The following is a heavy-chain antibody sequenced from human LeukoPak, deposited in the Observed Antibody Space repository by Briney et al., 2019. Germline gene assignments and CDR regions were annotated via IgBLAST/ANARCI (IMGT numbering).Heavy chain of an antibody. V-gene: IGHV4-4*07. CDR2: SYISGST. Sequence: SETLSLTCTVSGGSINSYYWSWIRQPAGKGLEWIGRSYISGSTNYNPSLKSRVTMSIDTSKNQFSLKLSSVTAADTAVYYCATNSGNYRHYFDYWGQGTLVTVSS. J-gene: IGHJ4*02. D-gene: IGHD1-26*01. CDR1: GGSINSYY. CDR3: ATNSGNYRHYFDY.